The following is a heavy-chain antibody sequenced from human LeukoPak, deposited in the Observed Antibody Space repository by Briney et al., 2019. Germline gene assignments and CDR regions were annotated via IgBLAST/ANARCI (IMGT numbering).Heavy chain of an antibody. CDR1: VFTVSSNY. J-gene: IGHJ4*02. CDR2: IYSGGNT. D-gene: IGHD3-22*01. V-gene: IGHV3-53*01. CDR3: AKYSHDSSGSYDY. Sequence: GGSLRLSCAASVFTVSSNYMSWVRQAPGKVLEWVSAIYSGGNTYYADSVKGRFTISRDNSKNTLYLQMNSLRAEDTAVYYCAKYSHDSSGSYDYWGQGTLVTVSS.